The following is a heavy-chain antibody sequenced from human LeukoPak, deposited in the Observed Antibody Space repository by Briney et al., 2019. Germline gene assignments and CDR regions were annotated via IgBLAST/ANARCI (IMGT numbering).Heavy chain of an antibody. CDR3: ASTWAGDCRSTSCPDY. D-gene: IGHD2-2*01. Sequence: SVKVSCKASGGTFSSYAISWVRQAPGQGLEWMGGIIPIFGTANYAQKFQGRVTITADESTSTAYMELSSLRSEDTAVYYCASTWAGDCRSTSCPDYWGQGTLVPVSS. J-gene: IGHJ4*02. CDR1: GGTFSSYA. CDR2: IIPIFGTA. V-gene: IGHV1-69*13.